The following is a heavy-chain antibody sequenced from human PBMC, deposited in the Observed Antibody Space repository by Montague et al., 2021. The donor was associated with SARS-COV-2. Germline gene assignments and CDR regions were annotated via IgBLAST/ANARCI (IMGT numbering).Heavy chain of an antibody. CDR2: IYRGGSIT. D-gene: IGHD6-19*01. CDR1: GLTFNNYA. Sequence: SLRLSCAASGLTFNNYAFSWVRQAPGKGLEWVSIIYRGGSITYYADALKGRYTISRDDFENTVYLQMNSLRADDTAVYYCATRYNSGWHDALDIWGQGTMVTVSS. V-gene: IGHV3-23*03. J-gene: IGHJ3*02. CDR3: ATRYNSGWHDALDI.